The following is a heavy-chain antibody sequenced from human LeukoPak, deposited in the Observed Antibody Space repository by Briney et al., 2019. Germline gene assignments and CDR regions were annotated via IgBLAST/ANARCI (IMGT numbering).Heavy chain of an antibody. CDR3: ARGFAGLAKYSPH. D-gene: IGHD2-21*01. V-gene: IGHV1-2*02. Sequence: ASVKVSCKASGYTLTGYHVHWVRQAPGHGLEWMGWINPNTTNTKYAQKFQGRVTMTRDTSISTAYMEMSRPTSDDSAVYYCARGFAGLAKYSPHWGQATLVTVSS. CDR2: INPNTTNT. CDR1: GYTLTGYH. J-gene: IGHJ1*01.